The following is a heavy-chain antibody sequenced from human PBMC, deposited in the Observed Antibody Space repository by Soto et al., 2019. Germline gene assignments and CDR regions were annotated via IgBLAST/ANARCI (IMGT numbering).Heavy chain of an antibody. CDR2: IYHSGST. D-gene: IGHD3-22*01. CDR3: ARGDYYDSSGYPSRAMAINWFDP. V-gene: IGHV4-30-2*01. Sequence: SETLSLTCAVSGGSISSGGYSWSWIRQPPGKGPEWIGYIYHSGSTYYTPSLKSRVTISVDRSKDQFSLKLSSVTAADTAVYDCARGDYYDSSGYPSRAMAINWFDPWGQGTLVTVSS. J-gene: IGHJ5*02. CDR1: GGSISSGGYS.